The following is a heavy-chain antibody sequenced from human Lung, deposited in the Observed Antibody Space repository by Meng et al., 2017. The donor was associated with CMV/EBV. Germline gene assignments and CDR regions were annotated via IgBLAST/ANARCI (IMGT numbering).Heavy chain of an antibody. CDR2: IFYSGSP. Sequence: LXCTVSGGSLNSGNYYWNWIRQPPGKGLEWIGYIFYSGSPYYNPSLESRVTISVDTSKNQFSLRLTSVTAADTAIYYCARGPSRPHFDYWGQGTLVTVDS. CDR1: GGSLNSGNYY. V-gene: IGHV4-30-4*08. J-gene: IGHJ4*02. CDR3: ARGPSRPHFDY. D-gene: IGHD2-2*01.